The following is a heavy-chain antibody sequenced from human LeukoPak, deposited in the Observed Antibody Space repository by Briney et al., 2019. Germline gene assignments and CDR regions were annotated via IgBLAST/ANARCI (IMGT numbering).Heavy chain of an antibody. CDR3: ASLYCSSTSCYDPFQH. D-gene: IGHD2-2*01. V-gene: IGHV4-34*01. CDR2: INHSGST. Sequence: SETLSLTCAVYGGSFSGYYWSWIRQPPGKGLEWIGEINHSGSTNYNPSLKSRVTISVDTSKNQFSLKLSSVTAADTAVYYCASLYCSSTSCYDPFQHWGQGTLVTVSS. J-gene: IGHJ1*01. CDR1: GGSFSGYY.